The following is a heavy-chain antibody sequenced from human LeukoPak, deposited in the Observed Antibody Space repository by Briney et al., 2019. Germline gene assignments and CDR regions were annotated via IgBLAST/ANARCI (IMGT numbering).Heavy chain of an antibody. D-gene: IGHD6-19*01. J-gene: IGHJ4*02. CDR2: ISSSSSYI. V-gene: IGHV3-21*04. CDR3: AKETSSGWLIDY. CDR1: GFTFSSYG. Sequence: GGSLRLSCAASGFTFSSYGMHWVRQAPGKGLEWVSSISSSSSYIYYADSVKGRFTISRDNSKNTLYLQMNSLRAEDTAVYYCAKETSSGWLIDYWGQGTLVTVSS.